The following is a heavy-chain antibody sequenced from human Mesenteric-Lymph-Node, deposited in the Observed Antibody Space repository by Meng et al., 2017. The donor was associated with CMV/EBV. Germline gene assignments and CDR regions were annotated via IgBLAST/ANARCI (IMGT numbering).Heavy chain of an antibody. CDR3: ARGPFAVFGVVHHYGMDV. J-gene: IGHJ6*02. CDR2: IRYDGSYK. CDR1: GFTFINYW. D-gene: IGHD3-3*01. V-gene: IGHV3-30*02. Sequence: GGSLRLSCAASGFTFINYWMSWVRQAPGKGLEWVTFIRYDGSYKYYADSVKGRCTISRDDSKNTLYLQMSSLRPEDTAVYYCARGPFAVFGVVHHYGMDVWGQGTTVTVSS.